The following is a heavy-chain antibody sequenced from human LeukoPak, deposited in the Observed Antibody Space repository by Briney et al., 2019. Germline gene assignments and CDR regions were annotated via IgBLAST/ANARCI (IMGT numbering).Heavy chain of an antibody. Sequence: ASVKVSCKASGYIFTSYFMHWVRQAPGQGLEWMGLINPSGGSTRYAQKFQGRVTMTRDTSISTAYMELSRLRSDDTAVYYCARARGDGYKRFWGQGTLVTVSS. J-gene: IGHJ4*02. V-gene: IGHV1-46*01. CDR3: ARARGDGYKRF. D-gene: IGHD5-24*01. CDR1: GYIFTSYF. CDR2: INPSGGST.